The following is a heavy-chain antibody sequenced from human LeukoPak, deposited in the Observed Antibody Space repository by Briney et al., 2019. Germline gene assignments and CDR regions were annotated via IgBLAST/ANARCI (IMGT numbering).Heavy chain of an antibody. V-gene: IGHV4-59*08. CDR3: AGDYYGSGSYDQ. Sequence: SETLSLTCTVSGGSISSYYWSWIRQPPGKGLEWIGYIYYSGSTNYNPSLKSRVTISVDTSKNQFSLKLSSVTAADTAVYYCAGDYYGSGSYDQWGQGTLVTVSS. J-gene: IGHJ5*02. D-gene: IGHD3-10*01. CDR2: IYYSGST. CDR1: GGSISSYY.